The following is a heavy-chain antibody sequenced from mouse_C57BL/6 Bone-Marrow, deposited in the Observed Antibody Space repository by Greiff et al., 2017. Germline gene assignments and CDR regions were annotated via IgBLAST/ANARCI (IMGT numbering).Heavy chain of an antibody. CDR3: ARPYYGSSPFAY. J-gene: IGHJ3*01. CDR1: GFTFSSYG. D-gene: IGHD1-1*01. Sequence: EVKVVESGGDLVKPGGSLKLSCAASGFTFSSYGMSWVRQTPDKRLEWVATISSGGSYTYYPDSVKGRFTISRDNAKNTLYLQMSSLKSEDKAMYYCARPYYGSSPFAYWGQGTLVTVSA. V-gene: IGHV5-6*01. CDR2: ISSGGSYT.